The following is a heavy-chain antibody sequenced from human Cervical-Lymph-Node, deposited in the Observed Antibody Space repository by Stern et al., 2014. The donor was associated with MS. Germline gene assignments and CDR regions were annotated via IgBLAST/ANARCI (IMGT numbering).Heavy chain of an antibody. D-gene: IGHD6-13*01. CDR2: MNPNSGNT. Sequence: QVQLVQSGAEVKKPGASVKVSCKASGYTFTSYDINWVRQATGQGLEWMGWMNPNSGNTGYAQKFQGRVTMTRNTSISTAYMELSSLRSEDTAVYYCARSGSSWYEAYYYYGMDVWGQGTTVTVSS. V-gene: IGHV1-8*01. CDR3: ARSGSSWYEAYYYYGMDV. J-gene: IGHJ6*02. CDR1: GYTFTSYD.